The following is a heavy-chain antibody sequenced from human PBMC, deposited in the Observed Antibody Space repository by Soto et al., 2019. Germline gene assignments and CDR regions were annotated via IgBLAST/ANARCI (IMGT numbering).Heavy chain of an antibody. CDR1: GYTFTSYG. Sequence: GASVKVSCKASGYTFTSYGISWVRQAPGQGLEWMGWISAYNGNTNYAQKLQGRVTMTTDTSTSTAYMELRSLRSDDTAVYYCARHIVLMVYATSRSNWFDPWGQGTLVTVSS. CDR2: ISAYNGNT. V-gene: IGHV1-18*01. J-gene: IGHJ5*02. CDR3: ARHIVLMVYATSRSNWFDP. D-gene: IGHD2-8*01.